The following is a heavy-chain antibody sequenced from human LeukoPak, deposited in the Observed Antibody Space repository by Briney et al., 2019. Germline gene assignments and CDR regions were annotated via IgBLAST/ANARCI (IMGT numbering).Heavy chain of an antibody. Sequence: GGSLRLSCAASGFTFSSYWMHWVRQAPGKGLVWVSRINSDGSSTSYADSVKGRFTISRDNAKNTLYLQMNSLRAEDTSVYYCARVDNWNRAFDYWSQGTLVTVSS. D-gene: IGHD1-20*01. CDR2: INSDGSST. V-gene: IGHV3-74*01. J-gene: IGHJ4*02. CDR1: GFTFSSYW. CDR3: ARVDNWNRAFDY.